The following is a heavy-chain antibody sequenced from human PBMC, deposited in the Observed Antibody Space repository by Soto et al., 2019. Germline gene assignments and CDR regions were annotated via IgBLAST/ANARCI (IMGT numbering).Heavy chain of an antibody. V-gene: IGHV3-53*01. J-gene: IGHJ4*02. CDR3: ARGSSYSSGWYVDY. CDR2: IYSGGST. D-gene: IGHD6-19*01. Sequence: GGSLRLSCAASGFTVSSNYMSWVRQAPGKGLEWVSVIYSGGSTYYADSVKGRFTISRDNSKNTLYLQMNSLRAEDTAVYYCARGSSYSSGWYVDYWGQGTLVTVSS. CDR1: GFTVSSNY.